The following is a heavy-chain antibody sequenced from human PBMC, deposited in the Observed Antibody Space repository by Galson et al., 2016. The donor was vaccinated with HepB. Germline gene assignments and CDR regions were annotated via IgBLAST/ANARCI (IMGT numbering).Heavy chain of an antibody. V-gene: IGHV3-7*01. Sequence: SLRLSCAASGFTFSNYWMSWVRQAPGKGLEWVANIKGDGSEKYYLDSVRGRFTISRDNAKNSLFLQMNSLRAEDTAVFYCTRHYHPVWGQGTTGTVSS. D-gene: IGHD3-10*01. J-gene: IGHJ6*02. CDR2: IKGDGSEK. CDR1: GFTFSNYW. CDR3: TRHYHPV.